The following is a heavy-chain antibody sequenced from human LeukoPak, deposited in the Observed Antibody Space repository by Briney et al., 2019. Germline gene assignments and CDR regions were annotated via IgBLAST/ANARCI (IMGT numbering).Heavy chain of an antibody. Sequence: SETLSLTWTVSGGSISSYYWSWIRQPPGKGMEWIGYIYYSGSTNYNPSLKSRVTISVDTSKNQFSLKLSSVTAADTAVYYCARHTVAGILDYWGQGTLVTVSS. CDR1: GGSISSYY. CDR2: IYYSGST. J-gene: IGHJ4*02. D-gene: IGHD6-19*01. V-gene: IGHV4-59*08. CDR3: ARHTVAGILDY.